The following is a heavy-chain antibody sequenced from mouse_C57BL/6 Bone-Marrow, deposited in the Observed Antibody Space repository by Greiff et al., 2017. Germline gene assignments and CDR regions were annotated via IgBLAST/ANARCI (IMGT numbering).Heavy chain of an antibody. V-gene: IGHV5-6*01. CDR2: ISSGGSYT. Sequence: VQLMESGGDLVKPGGSLKLSCAASGFTFSSYGMSWVRQTPDKRLEWVATISSGGSYTYYPDRVKGRFTISRDNAKNTLYLQMSSLKSEDTAMYYGARRGGDYDPFAYWGQGTLVTVSA. D-gene: IGHD2-4*01. CDR3: ARRGGDYDPFAY. J-gene: IGHJ3*01. CDR1: GFTFSSYG.